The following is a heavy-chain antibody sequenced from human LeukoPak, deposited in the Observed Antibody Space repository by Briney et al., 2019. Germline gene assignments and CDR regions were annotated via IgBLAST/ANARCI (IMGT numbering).Heavy chain of an antibody. CDR1: GFIFSSYD. J-gene: IGHJ3*01. CDR3: ARGESFALDV. V-gene: IGHV3-23*01. CDR2: ISRAGDRT. Sequence: GGSLRLSCVGSGFIFSSYDMGWVRQAPGKGLEWVSSISRAGDRTYYEDSVKGRFTFSRDNSRNTMYLQMNSLRAEDTAVYYCARGESFALDVWGRGTVVTVSS.